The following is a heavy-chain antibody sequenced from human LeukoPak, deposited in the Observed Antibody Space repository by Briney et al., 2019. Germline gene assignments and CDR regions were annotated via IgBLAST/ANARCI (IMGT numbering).Heavy chain of an antibody. J-gene: IGHJ4*02. D-gene: IGHD2-2*01. CDR1: GFTFSGSA. Sequence: GGSLKLSCAASGFTFSGSAMHWARQASGKGLEWVGRIRSKANSYATAYAASVKGRFTISRDDSKNTAYLQMNSLKTEDTAVYYCTPFGVVGYWGQGTLVTVSS. CDR2: IRSKANSYAT. V-gene: IGHV3-73*01. CDR3: TPFGVVGY.